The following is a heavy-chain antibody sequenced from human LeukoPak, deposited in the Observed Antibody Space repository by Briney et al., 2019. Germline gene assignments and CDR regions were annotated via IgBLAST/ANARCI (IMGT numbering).Heavy chain of an antibody. CDR3: AATWYPSDY. J-gene: IGHJ4*02. V-gene: IGHV3-9*01. Sequence: PGRSLRLSCAASGFTFDEYAMHWVRQAPGKGLEWVSGISWNSGSIGYADSVKGRFTISRDNAKNSLYLQMNSLRAGDTALYYCAATWYPSDYWGQGTLVTVSS. CDR2: ISWNSGSI. CDR1: GFTFDEYA. D-gene: IGHD6-13*01.